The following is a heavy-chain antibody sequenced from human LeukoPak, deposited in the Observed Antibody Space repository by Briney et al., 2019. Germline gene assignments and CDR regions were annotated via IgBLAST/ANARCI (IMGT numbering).Heavy chain of an antibody. V-gene: IGHV3-74*01. CDR1: GFTFSSHW. D-gene: IGHD2-15*01. CDR2: INSDGSST. CDR3: AKDRAAANNWFDP. J-gene: IGHJ5*02. Sequence: PGGSLRLSCAASGFTFSSHWMHWVRQAPGKGLVWVSRINSDGSSTSYGDSVKGRFTISRDNSKNTLYLQMNSLRAEDTAVYYCAKDRAAANNWFDPWGQGTLVTVSS.